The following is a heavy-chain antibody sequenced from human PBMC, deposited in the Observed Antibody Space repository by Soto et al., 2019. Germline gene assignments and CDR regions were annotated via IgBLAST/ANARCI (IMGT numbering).Heavy chain of an antibody. CDR1: GFTFSDFA. V-gene: IGHV3-23*01. Sequence: GGSLRLSCLASGFTFSDFAMTWVRHVPGRGLEWVASLDGAGGSTYYAESVRGRFSISRDNSQNTLFLQMKRLTVDDTAIYYCAAPRDEYGSGVSWFTYGMDIWGQGTTVTVAS. CDR2: LDGAGGST. J-gene: IGHJ6*02. D-gene: IGHD3-10*01. CDR3: AAPRDEYGSGVSWFTYGMDI.